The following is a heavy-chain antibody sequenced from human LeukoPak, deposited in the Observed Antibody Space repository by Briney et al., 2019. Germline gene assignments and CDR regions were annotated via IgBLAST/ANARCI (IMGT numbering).Heavy chain of an antibody. V-gene: IGHV4-59*01. Sequence: SETLPLTCTVSGGSISSYYWSWIRQPPGKGLEWIGYIYYSGSTNYNPSLKSRVTISVDTSKNQFSLKLSSVTAADTAVYYCAREGFLGAFDIWGQGTMVTVSS. J-gene: IGHJ3*02. CDR2: IYYSGST. CDR1: GGSISSYY. CDR3: AREGFLGAFDI. D-gene: IGHD3-10*01.